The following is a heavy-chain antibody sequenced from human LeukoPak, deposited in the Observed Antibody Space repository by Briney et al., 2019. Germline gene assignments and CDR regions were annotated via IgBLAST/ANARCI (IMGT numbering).Heavy chain of an antibody. Sequence: GGSLRLSCAASGFTFSNAWMSWVRQAPGKGLEGVGRIKSKTDGGTTDYAAPVKGRFTISRDDSKNTLYLQMNSLKTEDTAVSYCTTDLWRVYGAFDIWGQGTMVTVSS. V-gene: IGHV3-15*01. J-gene: IGHJ3*02. D-gene: IGHD6-13*01. CDR3: TTDLWRVYGAFDI. CDR1: GFTFSNAW. CDR2: IKSKTDGGTT.